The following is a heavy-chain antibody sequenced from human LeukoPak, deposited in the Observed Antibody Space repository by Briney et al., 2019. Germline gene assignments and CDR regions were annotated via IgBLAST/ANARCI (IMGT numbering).Heavy chain of an antibody. D-gene: IGHD2-2*01. CDR1: GFTFSSYG. J-gene: IGHJ4*02. CDR2: ISYDGSNK. Sequence: TGGSLRLSCAASGFTFSSYGMHWVRQAPGKGLEWVAVISYDGSNKYYADSVKGRFTISRDNSKNTLYLQMNSLRAEDTAVYYCASGAPAIDYWGQGTLVTVSS. CDR3: ASGAPAIDY. V-gene: IGHV3-30*03.